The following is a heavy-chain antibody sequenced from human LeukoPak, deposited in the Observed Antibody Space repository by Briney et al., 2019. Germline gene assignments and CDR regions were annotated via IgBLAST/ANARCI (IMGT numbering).Heavy chain of an antibody. Sequence: WASVKVSCKASGYTFTSYVIYWVRQAPGQRLEWMGWINAGYGNTEYSQKFQGRVTITRDTSASTAYMELSSLRSEDTAAYYCARDPRYYDFWSGQPQPTYLDYWGQGTLVTVSS. CDR2: INAGYGNT. J-gene: IGHJ4*02. CDR3: ARDPRYYDFWSGQPQPTYLDY. V-gene: IGHV1-3*01. CDR1: GYTFTSYV. D-gene: IGHD3-3*01.